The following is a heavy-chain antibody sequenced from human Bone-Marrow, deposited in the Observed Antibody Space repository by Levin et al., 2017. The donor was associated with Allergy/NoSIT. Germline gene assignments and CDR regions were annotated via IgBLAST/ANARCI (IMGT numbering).Heavy chain of an antibody. CDR1: GGSISSYY. CDR2: IYYSGRT. J-gene: IGHJ4*02. CDR3: AGSARFYGVWRGYPYFDT. Sequence: SETLSLTCTVSGGSISSYYWAWIRQPPGKGLEWIGYIYYSGRTYYNPSPKSRVTISVDTSKNPFSLKLSSVTAADTALYYCAGSARFYGVWRGYPYFDTWGQGTLVAVSA. V-gene: IGHV4-59*01. D-gene: IGHD4-17*01.